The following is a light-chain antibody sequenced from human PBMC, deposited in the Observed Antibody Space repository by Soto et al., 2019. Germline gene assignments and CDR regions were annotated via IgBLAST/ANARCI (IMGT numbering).Light chain of an antibody. J-gene: IGKJ3*01. V-gene: IGKV1-5*03. CDR1: ETSNTW. CDR2: GAS. Sequence: DIQMTQSPSTLSASVGDRVNITCRASETSNTWLAWYQQKPGKAPKLLIYGASTLETGVPSRSSGSGSGTEFTLTITSLQTDDFATYYCEQDNSYFFTFGPGTKVDV. CDR3: EQDNSYFFT.